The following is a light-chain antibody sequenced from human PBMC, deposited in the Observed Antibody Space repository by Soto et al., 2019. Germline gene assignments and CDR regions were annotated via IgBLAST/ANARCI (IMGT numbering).Light chain of an antibody. Sequence: DIQMTQSPSSLSASPGDRATLSCRASHRVSSYLAWYQQRPGQAPRLLIYGASSMASGVPARFSGSASGTEFTLTISSLQSEDFAIYYCQQYNNWPLTFGGGTKVDI. J-gene: IGKJ4*01. CDR2: GAS. V-gene: IGKV3-15*01. CDR3: QQYNNWPLT. CDR1: HRVSSY.